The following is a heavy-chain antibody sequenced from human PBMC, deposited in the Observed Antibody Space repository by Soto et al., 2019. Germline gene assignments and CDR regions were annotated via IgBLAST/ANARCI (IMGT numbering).Heavy chain of an antibody. CDR3: AKDQVRVVVAAAFDY. V-gene: IGHV3-23*01. CDR2: ISGSGGTT. Sequence: GGSLRLSCAASGFTFNNYAMSWVRRPPGKGLEWVSSISGSGGTTYYADSVKGRFTISRDNSKNTLYLQMNSLRAEDTAVYYCAKDQVRVVVAAAFDYWGQGTLVTVSS. J-gene: IGHJ4*02. D-gene: IGHD2-15*01. CDR1: GFTFNNYA.